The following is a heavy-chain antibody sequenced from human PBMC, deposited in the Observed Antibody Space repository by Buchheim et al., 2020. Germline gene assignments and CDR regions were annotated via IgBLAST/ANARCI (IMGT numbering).Heavy chain of an antibody. CDR1: GGTLSSYA. V-gene: IGHV1-69*06. CDR2: IFPTFGTA. Sequence: QVQLVQSGAEVKKPGSSVKVSCKASGGTLSSYAISWVRQAPGQGLEWMGGIFPTFGTANYAQKFQGRVTITADKSTSTAYMELSSLRSEDTAVYYCARDREDIVVVPAAYYGMDVWGQGTT. D-gene: IGHD2-2*01. J-gene: IGHJ6*02. CDR3: ARDREDIVVVPAAYYGMDV.